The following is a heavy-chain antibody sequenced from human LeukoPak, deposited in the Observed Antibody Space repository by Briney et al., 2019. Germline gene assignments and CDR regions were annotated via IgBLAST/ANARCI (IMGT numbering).Heavy chain of an antibody. CDR1: GFTFSSYG. V-gene: IGHV3-33*06. Sequence: GGSPRLSCAASGFTFSSYGMHWVRQAPGKGLEWVAVIWYDGSNKYYADSVKGRFTISRDNSKNTLYLQMNSLRAEDTAVYYCAKDGSSSSGFDYWGQGTLVTVSS. CDR3: AKDGSSSSGFDY. D-gene: IGHD6-6*01. CDR2: IWYDGSNK. J-gene: IGHJ4*02.